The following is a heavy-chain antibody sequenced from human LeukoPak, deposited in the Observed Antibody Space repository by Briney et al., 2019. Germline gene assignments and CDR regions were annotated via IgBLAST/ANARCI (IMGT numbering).Heavy chain of an antibody. CDR3: ARGTEQWLVLFDF. CDR1: GFTFSSYE. D-gene: IGHD6-19*01. CDR2: IGSSGGTI. J-gene: IGHJ4*02. Sequence: GGSLRLSCAASGFTFSSYEMNWVRQAPGKGLEWVSYIGSSGGTIYYADSVKGRFTISRDNAKNSLYLQMNSLRAEDTAVYYCARGTEQWLVLFDFWGQGALVTVSS. V-gene: IGHV3-48*03.